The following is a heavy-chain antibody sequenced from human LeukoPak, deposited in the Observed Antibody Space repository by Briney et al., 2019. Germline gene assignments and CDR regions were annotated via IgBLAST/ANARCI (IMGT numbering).Heavy chain of an antibody. CDR2: IYHSGST. CDR3: AREVDGLSRHFDY. Sequence: SETLSPTCAVSGYSISSGYYWGWIRQPPGKGLEWIGSIYHSGSTNYSPSLKSRVTILVDTSKKQFSLKLSSVTATDTAVYYCAREVDGLSRHFDYWGQGTLVTVSS. CDR1: GYSISSGYY. J-gene: IGHJ4*02. D-gene: IGHD6-19*01. V-gene: IGHV4-38-2*02.